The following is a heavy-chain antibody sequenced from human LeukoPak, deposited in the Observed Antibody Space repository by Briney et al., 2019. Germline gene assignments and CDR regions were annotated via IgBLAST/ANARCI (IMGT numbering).Heavy chain of an antibody. J-gene: IGHJ4*02. Sequence: GGSLRLSCAASGFTFSSYGMHWVRQAPGKGLEWVAFIRYDGSNKYYADSVKGRFTISRDNSKNTLYLQVGSLRAEDTAVYYCAKVTKEKRGYTYGFDYWGQGTLVTVSS. V-gene: IGHV3-30*02. D-gene: IGHD5-18*01. CDR1: GFTFSSYG. CDR2: IRYDGSNK. CDR3: AKVTKEKRGYTYGFDY.